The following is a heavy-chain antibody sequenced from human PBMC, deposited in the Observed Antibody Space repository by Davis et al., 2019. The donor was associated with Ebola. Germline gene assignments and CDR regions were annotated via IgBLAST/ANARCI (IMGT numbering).Heavy chain of an antibody. V-gene: IGHV4-34*01. CDR2: INHSGST. CDR3: ARGSPPPIGYCSSTSCYAANWFDP. J-gene: IGHJ5*02. CDR1: SGSFSGYY. D-gene: IGHD2-2*01. Sequence: QTLSLTCAVYSGSFSGYYWSWIRQPPGKGLEWIGEINHSGSTNYNPSLKSRVTISVDTSKNQFSLKLSSVTAADTAVYYCARGSPPPIGYCSSTSCYAANWFDPWGQGTLVTVSS.